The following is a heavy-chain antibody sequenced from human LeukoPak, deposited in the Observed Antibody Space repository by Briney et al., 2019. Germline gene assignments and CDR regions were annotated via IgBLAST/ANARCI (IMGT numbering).Heavy chain of an antibody. J-gene: IGHJ5*02. D-gene: IGHD6-19*01. CDR1: GYNFTNSW. CDR2: IYPGDSNT. CDR3: ARSRGASSGWPPP. Sequence: GESLKISCKGSGYNFTNSWIGWVRQMPGKGLEWMGIIYPGDSNTRYSPSFQGQVTISVDKSISTAYLQWSSLKASDPAMYYCARSRGASSGWPPPWGQGTLVTVSS. V-gene: IGHV5-51*01.